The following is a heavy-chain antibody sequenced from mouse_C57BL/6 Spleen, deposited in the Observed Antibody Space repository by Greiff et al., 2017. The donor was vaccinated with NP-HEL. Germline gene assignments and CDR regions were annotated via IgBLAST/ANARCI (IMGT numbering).Heavy chain of an antibody. Sequence: VQLQQPGAELVKPGASVKMSCKASGYTFTSYWLTWVKQRPGQGLEWIGDIYPGSGSTNYNEKFKSKATLTVDTSSSTAYMQLSSLTSEDSAVYYCARNYYGSSYGFAYWGQGTLVTVSA. V-gene: IGHV1-55*01. CDR1: GYTFTSYW. CDR3: ARNYYGSSYGFAY. D-gene: IGHD1-1*01. J-gene: IGHJ3*01. CDR2: IYPGSGST.